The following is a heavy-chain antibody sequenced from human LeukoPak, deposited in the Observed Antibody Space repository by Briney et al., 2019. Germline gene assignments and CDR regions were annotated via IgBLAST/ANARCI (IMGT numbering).Heavy chain of an antibody. CDR3: ATPQVSGWNFDY. V-gene: IGHV5-51*01. J-gene: IGHJ4*02. CDR2: IYPGDSDT. CDR1: GYRFTSYW. Sequence: PGESLKISCKGSGYRFTSYWIGWVCQMPGKGLEWMGSIYPGDSDTRYSPSFQGQVTISADKSITTAYLQWSSLKASDTAIYYCATPQVSGWNFDYWGQGTLVTVSS. D-gene: IGHD6-19*01.